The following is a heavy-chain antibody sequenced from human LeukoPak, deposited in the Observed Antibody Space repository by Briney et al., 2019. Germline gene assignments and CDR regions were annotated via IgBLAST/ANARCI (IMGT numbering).Heavy chain of an antibody. CDR3: AKDRDYGDYYFDY. CDR1: GFTFRKYW. J-gene: IGHJ4*02. Sequence: GGSLRLSCTASGFTFRKYWLHWVRQAPGKGLVWVSRINPDDGSTSYADSVKGRFTISRDNSKNTLYLQMNSLRAEDTAVYYCAKDRDYGDYYFDYWGQGTLVTVSS. CDR2: INPDDGST. V-gene: IGHV3-74*01. D-gene: IGHD4-17*01.